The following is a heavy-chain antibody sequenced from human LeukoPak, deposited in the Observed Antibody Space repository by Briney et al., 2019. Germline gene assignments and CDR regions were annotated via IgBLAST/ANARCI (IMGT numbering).Heavy chain of an antibody. CDR2: IWYDGSNK. CDR3: ARAYYDSSGYPDYYFDY. V-gene: IGHV3-33*01. D-gene: IGHD3-22*01. Sequence: GRSLRLSCAASGFTFSSYGMHWVRQAPGKGLEWVAVIWYDGSNKYYADSVKGRFTISRDNSKNTLYLQMNSLRAEDTAVYYCARAYYDSSGYPDYYFDYWGQGTLVTVYS. CDR1: GFTFSSYG. J-gene: IGHJ4*02.